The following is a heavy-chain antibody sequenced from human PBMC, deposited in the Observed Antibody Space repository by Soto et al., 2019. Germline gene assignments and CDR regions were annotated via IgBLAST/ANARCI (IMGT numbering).Heavy chain of an antibody. Sequence: ETLSPTSTVSVGSFSGHYGNWVRQSAGKGLEWIGRIYPIGSTTYNPSVKSRLTMSVDTSKNQFSLRLTSMTAADTAVYYCATGRSEVVPGAMDTWGQGTLVTVSS. V-gene: IGHV4-4*07. J-gene: IGHJ5*02. CDR3: ATGRSEVVPGAMDT. CDR1: VGSFSGHY. CDR2: IYPIGST. D-gene: IGHD2-2*01.